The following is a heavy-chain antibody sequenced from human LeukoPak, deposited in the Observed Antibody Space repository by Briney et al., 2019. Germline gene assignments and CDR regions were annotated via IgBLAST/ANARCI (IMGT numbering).Heavy chain of an antibody. CDR2: INSDGSST. Sequence: GGSLRLSWAASGFTFSSYWMHWVRQAPGKGLVWVSRINSDGSSTSYADSVKGRFTISRDNAKNTLYLQMNSLRAEDTAVYYCARAYSSSGRGYWGQGTLVTVSS. J-gene: IGHJ4*02. D-gene: IGHD6-13*01. CDR3: ARAYSSSGRGY. V-gene: IGHV3-74*01. CDR1: GFTFSSYW.